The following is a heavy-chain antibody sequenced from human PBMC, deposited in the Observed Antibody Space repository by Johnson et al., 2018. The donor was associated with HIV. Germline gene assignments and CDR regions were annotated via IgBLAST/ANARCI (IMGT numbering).Heavy chain of an antibody. J-gene: IGHJ3*01. CDR1: GFTFSSYG. D-gene: IGHD6-13*01. CDR3: ARARYTSDWYLYDAFDL. CDR2: IRYDGSNK. Sequence: QVQLVESGGGVVQPGRSLRLSCAASGFTFSSYGMHWVRQAPGKGLEWVAFIRYDGSNKYYADSVKGRFSISRDNSKNTLYLQMGSLRTEDMAVYHCARARYTSDWYLYDAFDLWDQGTMVTVSS. V-gene: IGHV3-30*02.